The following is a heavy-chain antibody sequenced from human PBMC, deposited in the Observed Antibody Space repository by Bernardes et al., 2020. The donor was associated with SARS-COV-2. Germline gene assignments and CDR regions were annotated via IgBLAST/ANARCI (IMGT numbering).Heavy chain of an antibody. CDR2: ISYDGSNK. CDR3: ARERVEEYYFDY. Sequence: GGSLRLSCAASGFTFSSYAMHWVRQAPGKGLEWVAVISYDGSNKYYADSVKGRFTISRDNSKNTLYLQMNSLRAEDTAVYYCARERVEEYYFDYWGQGTLVTVSS. J-gene: IGHJ4*02. V-gene: IGHV3-30-3*01. CDR1: GFTFSSYA.